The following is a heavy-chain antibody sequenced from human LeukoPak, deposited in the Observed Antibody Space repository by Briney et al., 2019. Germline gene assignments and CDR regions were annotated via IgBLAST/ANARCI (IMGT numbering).Heavy chain of an antibody. D-gene: IGHD4-11*01. V-gene: IGHV3-33*01. CDR3: VTMTTVNAFDM. Sequence: GGSLRLSCAASGLTLGSYGMHWVRQAPGKGLEGLAVIWHDGSTKDYVDSVKGRFTISRDNSKNTLFLQMNSLRAEDTAVYYCVTMTTVNAFDMWGQGTMVTVSS. J-gene: IGHJ3*02. CDR2: IWHDGSTK. CDR1: GLTLGSYG.